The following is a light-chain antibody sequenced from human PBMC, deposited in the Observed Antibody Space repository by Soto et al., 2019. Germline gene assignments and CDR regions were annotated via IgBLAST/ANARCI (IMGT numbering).Light chain of an antibody. CDR2: DAS. V-gene: IGKV3-15*01. J-gene: IGKJ1*01. Sequence: EIVMTQSPATLSVSPGERATLSCRASQSVSRDLAWYQQKPGQAPRLLIRDASTRATGIPARFSGSGSGTEFTLTISSLQSEDFAVYFCQQYKSRPPRTFVQGTKVEIK. CDR3: QQYKSRPPRT. CDR1: QSVSRD.